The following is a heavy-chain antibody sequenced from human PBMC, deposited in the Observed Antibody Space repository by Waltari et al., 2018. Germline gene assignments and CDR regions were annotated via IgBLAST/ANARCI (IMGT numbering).Heavy chain of an antibody. CDR2: IYYSGST. Sequence: QVQLQESGPGLVKPSETLSLTCTVSGGSISSYYWSWIRQPPGKGLEWIGYIYYSGSTNYNPSLKSRVTISVDTSKNQFSLKLSSVTAADTAVYYCASWSSGVFDYWGQGTLVTVSS. D-gene: IGHD1-26*01. CDR1: GGSISSYY. CDR3: ASWSSGVFDY. V-gene: IGHV4-59*01. J-gene: IGHJ4*02.